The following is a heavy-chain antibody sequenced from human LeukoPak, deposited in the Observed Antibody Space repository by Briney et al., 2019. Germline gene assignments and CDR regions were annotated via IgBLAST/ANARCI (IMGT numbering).Heavy chain of an antibody. V-gene: IGHV1-18*01. Sequence: ASVKVSCKASGFTFTGYGISWVRQAPGQGLEWMGWISAYNGNTNYAQKLQGRVTMTTDTSTSTAYMELRSLRSDDTAVYYCARPIVVVPAAIPLGMDVWGQGTTVTVSS. J-gene: IGHJ6*02. D-gene: IGHD2-2*01. CDR2: ISAYNGNT. CDR1: GFTFTGYG. CDR3: ARPIVVVPAAIPLGMDV.